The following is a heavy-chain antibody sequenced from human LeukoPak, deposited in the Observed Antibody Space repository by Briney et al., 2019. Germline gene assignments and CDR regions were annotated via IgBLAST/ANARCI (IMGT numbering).Heavy chain of an antibody. CDR2: ISSSSSYI. D-gene: IGHD3-22*01. CDR3: ARYYYDSSGPELDY. J-gene: IGHJ4*02. Sequence: GGSLRLSCAVSGLTFSRYAMSWVRQAPGKGLEWVSSISSSSSYIYYADSVKGRFTISRDNAKNSLYLQMNSLRAEDTAVYYCARYYYDSSGPELDYWGQGTLVTVSS. CDR1: GLTFSRYA. V-gene: IGHV3-21*01.